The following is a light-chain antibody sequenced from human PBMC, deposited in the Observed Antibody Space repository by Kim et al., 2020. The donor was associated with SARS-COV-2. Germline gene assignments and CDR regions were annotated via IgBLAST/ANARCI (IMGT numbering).Light chain of an antibody. Sequence: GQSFPISCTGTSSDVGGYNYVSWYQQHPGKAPKLMIYDVSKRPSGVSNRFSGSKSGNTASLTISGLQAEDEADYYCSSYTSSSTVVFGGGTQLTVL. V-gene: IGLV2-14*04. CDR1: SSDVGGYNY. CDR2: DVS. CDR3: SSYTSSSTVV. J-gene: IGLJ2*01.